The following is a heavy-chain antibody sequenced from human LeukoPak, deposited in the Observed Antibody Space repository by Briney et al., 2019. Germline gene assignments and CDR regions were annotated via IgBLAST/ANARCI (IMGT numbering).Heavy chain of an antibody. CDR3: ARGIIVVVPAATGALDP. CDR2: TYYRSKWYN. D-gene: IGHD2-2*01. Sequence: SQTLSLTCAISGDSVSSNSAAWNWIRQSPSRGLEWLGRTYYRSKWYNDYAVSVKSRITINPDTSKNQFSLQLNSVTPEDTAVYYCARGIIVVVPAATGALDPWGQGTLVTVSS. CDR1: GDSVSSNSAA. V-gene: IGHV6-1*01. J-gene: IGHJ5*02.